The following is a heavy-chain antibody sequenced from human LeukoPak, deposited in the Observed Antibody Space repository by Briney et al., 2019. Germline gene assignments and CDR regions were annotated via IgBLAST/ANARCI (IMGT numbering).Heavy chain of an antibody. V-gene: IGHV3-48*03. CDR1: GFTFSSYE. J-gene: IGHJ5*02. Sequence: GGSLRLSCAASGFTFSSYEMNWVRQAPGKGLEWVSYISSSGSTIYYADSVKGRFTISRDNAKNSLYLQMNSLRAEDTAVYYCARVKGVPNWFDPWGQGTLVTVSS. CDR3: ARVKGVPNWFDP. CDR2: ISSSGSTI.